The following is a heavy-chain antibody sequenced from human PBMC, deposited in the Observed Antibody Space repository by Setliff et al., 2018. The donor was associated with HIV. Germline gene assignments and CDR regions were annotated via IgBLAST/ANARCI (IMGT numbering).Heavy chain of an antibody. D-gene: IGHD3-22*01. CDR1: GYSFTSNW. CDR2: IHPVDSDT. J-gene: IGHJ4*02. V-gene: IGHV5-51*01. Sequence: GESLKISCKGSGYSFTSNWIGWVRQVPGKGLEWMGIIHPVDSDTRYSPSFQGQVTISADKSISTAYLQWSTLKASDTAIYYCARSLCYYDSCGYYYNYWGQGTLVTVSS. CDR3: ARSLCYYDSCGYYYNY.